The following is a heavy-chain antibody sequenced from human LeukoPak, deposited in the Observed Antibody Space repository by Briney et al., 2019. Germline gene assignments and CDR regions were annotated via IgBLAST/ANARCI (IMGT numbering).Heavy chain of an antibody. J-gene: IGHJ5*02. CDR2: IYYSGTT. Sequence: PSETVSLTCTVSGGSISSSPYYWGWIRQPPGKGLEWIGSIYYSGTTHYSPSLESRVTISVDTSKNQFSLKLASVTAADTAIYYCAKGAGGFSYYNWFDPWGQGTLVTVSS. CDR1: GGSISSSPYY. CDR3: AKGAGGFSYYNWFDP. V-gene: IGHV4-39*07. D-gene: IGHD5-18*01.